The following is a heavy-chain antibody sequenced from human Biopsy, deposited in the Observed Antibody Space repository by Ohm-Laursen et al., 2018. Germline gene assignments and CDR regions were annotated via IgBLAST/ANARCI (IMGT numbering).Heavy chain of an antibody. Sequence: ASVKVSCKAPGGTFSNYGVNWVRQAPGQGLEWLGGNIPILGTGNYAQKFQDRVTVAADTSTSTATMELRSLRSDDTAVYYCATKLTGYFHHWGQGTLVIVSS. J-gene: IGHJ1*01. CDR2: NIPILGTG. V-gene: IGHV1-69*06. CDR1: GGTFSNYG. D-gene: IGHD3-9*01. CDR3: ATKLTGYFHH.